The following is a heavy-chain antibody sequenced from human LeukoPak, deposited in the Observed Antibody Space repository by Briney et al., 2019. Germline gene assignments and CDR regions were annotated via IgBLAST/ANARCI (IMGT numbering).Heavy chain of an antibody. Sequence: GGSLRLSCAVSGFTLSDHYMDWVRQAPGKGLEWVGRTRNRARGYTTEYAASVKSRFTISRDDSRNSLYLQMNSLQSEDTAVYYCTRRMTGEVLDYWGQGTLVTVSS. V-gene: IGHV3-72*01. CDR3: TRRMTGEVLDY. J-gene: IGHJ4*02. CDR2: TRNRARGYTT. CDR1: GFTLSDHY. D-gene: IGHD7-27*01.